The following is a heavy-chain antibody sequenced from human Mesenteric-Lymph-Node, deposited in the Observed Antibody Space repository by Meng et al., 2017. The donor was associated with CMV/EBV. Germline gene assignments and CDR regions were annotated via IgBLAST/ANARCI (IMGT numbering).Heavy chain of an antibody. J-gene: IGHJ3*02. D-gene: IGHD3-22*01. CDR1: EFPFSSFW. CDR2: IKQDGSEK. V-gene: IGHV3-7*01. Sequence: GESLKISCAASEFPFSSFWMSWVRQAPGKGLEWVANIKQDGSEKNYVDSVKGRFTISRDNAKKSLYLQMNSLRAEDTAVYYCARDRGHYYDSSGAFDIWGQGTMVTVSS. CDR3: ARDRGHYYDSSGAFDI.